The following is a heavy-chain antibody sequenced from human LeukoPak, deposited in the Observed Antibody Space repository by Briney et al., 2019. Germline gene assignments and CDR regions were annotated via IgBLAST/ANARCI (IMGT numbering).Heavy chain of an antibody. J-gene: IGHJ4*02. CDR3: ARDSQYGGGDCYSDY. V-gene: IGHV3-11*05. Sequence: GPSLRPSRAAAGFTFSDYYMSWIRQPPGNWREWASYIRSSSSYTNYADSVKGRFTISRDNAKNSLYLQMNSLRAEDTAVYYCARDSQYGGGDCYSDYWGQGTLVTVSS. D-gene: IGHD2-21*02. CDR1: GFTFSDYY. CDR2: IRSSSSYT.